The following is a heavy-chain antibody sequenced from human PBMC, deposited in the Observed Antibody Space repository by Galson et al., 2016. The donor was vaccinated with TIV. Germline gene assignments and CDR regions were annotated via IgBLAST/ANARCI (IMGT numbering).Heavy chain of an antibody. V-gene: IGHV3-66*02. D-gene: IGHD2-21*01. CDR1: GFSVSDNY. CDR3: ARERRYCGDQCFLRYYYGMDV. J-gene: IGHJ6*02. CDR2: IHNDDTT. Sequence: SLRLSCAVSGFSVSDNYMNWVRQAPGKGLEWVSIIHNDDTTYYADSVKGRFTISRDRSKNTLYLQMHNLRPADAAVYHCARERRYCGDQCFLRYYYGMDVWGQGTTVTVSS.